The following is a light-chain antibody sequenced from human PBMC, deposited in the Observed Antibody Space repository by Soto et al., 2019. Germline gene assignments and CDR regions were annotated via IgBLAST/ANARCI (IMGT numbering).Light chain of an antibody. J-gene: IGKJ2*01. CDR1: QSVSSSY. CDR2: GAS. CDR3: QQYGSFPYT. V-gene: IGKV3-20*01. Sequence: EIVLTQSPGTLSLSPGERATLSCRASQSVSSSYLAWYQQKPGQAPRLLIYGASSRATGIPDRFSGSGSGTDFTLTISRLEPEDFAVYYCQQYGSFPYTFGQGTTLEIK.